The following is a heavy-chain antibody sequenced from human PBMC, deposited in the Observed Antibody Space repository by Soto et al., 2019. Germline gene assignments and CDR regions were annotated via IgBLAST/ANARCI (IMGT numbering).Heavy chain of an antibody. D-gene: IGHD6-19*01. J-gene: IGHJ4*02. Sequence: QVQLVESGGGVVQPGRSLRLSCAASGFTFSSYGMHWVRQAPGKGLEWVAVIWYGGSNKNYADSVKGRLTISRDNSKNTLYLQMNSLRAEDTAVYYCARTKYPGYSSGLIDYWGQGTLVTVSS. CDR3: ARTKYPGYSSGLIDY. V-gene: IGHV3-33*01. CDR1: GFTFSSYG. CDR2: IWYGGSNK.